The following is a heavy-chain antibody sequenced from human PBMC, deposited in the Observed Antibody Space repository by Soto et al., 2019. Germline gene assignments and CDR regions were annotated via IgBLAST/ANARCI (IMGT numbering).Heavy chain of an antibody. J-gene: IGHJ6*02. V-gene: IGHV3-23*01. D-gene: IGHD3-3*01. Sequence: GFLKLFCAASGLTFSSYAMSLVRQAPGKGLEWVSAISGSGGSTYYADSVKGRFTISRDNSKNTLYLQMNSLRAEDTAVYYCAKMGMKVLRFLEWLLRNNYYYYGMDVWGQGTTVTVSS. CDR1: GLTFSSYA. CDR3: AKMGMKVLRFLEWLLRNNYYYYGMDV. CDR2: ISGSGGST.